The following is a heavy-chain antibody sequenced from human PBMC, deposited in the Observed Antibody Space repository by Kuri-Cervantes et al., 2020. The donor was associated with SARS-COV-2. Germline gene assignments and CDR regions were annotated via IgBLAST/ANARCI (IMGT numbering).Heavy chain of an antibody. V-gene: IGHV4-34*01. J-gene: IGHJ4*02. Sequence: SETLSLTCAVYGGSFSGYYWSWIRQPPGKGLEWIGGINHSGSTNYNPSLKSRVTISVDTSKNQFSLKLSSVTAADTAVYYCAGGTLWFRELLDYWGQGTLVTVSS. CDR2: INHSGST. CDR3: AGGTLWFRELLDY. D-gene: IGHD3-10*01. CDR1: GGSFSGYY.